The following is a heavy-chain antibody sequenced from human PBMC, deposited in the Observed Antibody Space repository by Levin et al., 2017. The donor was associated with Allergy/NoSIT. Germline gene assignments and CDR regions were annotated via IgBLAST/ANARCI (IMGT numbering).Heavy chain of an antibody. CDR3: ARPSTSWPNWYFDL. CDR1: GGSISTYY. D-gene: IGHD6-13*01. V-gene: IGHV4-59*08. J-gene: IGHJ2*01. CDR2: IHYSGST. Sequence: PSETLSLTCTVSGGSISTYYWTWIRQPPGKGLEWIGYIHYSGSTNYNPSLKSRVTISVDTSKNQFSLKLSSVTATDTAIYYCARPSTSWPNWYFDLWGRGTLVTVSS.